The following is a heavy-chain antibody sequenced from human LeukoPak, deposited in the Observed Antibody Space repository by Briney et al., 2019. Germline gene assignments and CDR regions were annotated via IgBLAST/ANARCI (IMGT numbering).Heavy chain of an antibody. CDR3: ARGNNNVLLWFGEPIDY. Sequence: PGRSLRLSCAASGFTFSSYAMHWVRQAPGKGLEWVAVISYDGSNKYYADSVKGRFTISRDNSKNTLYLQMNSLRAEDTAVYYCARGNNNVLLWFGEPIDYWGQGTLVTVSS. CDR2: ISYDGSNK. J-gene: IGHJ4*02. CDR1: GFTFSSYA. D-gene: IGHD3-10*01. V-gene: IGHV3-30-3*01.